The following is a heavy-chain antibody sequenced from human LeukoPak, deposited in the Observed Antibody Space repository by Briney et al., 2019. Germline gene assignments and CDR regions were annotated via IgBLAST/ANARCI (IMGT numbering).Heavy chain of an antibody. V-gene: IGHV4-59*08. Sequence: SETLSLTCTVSGGSISSYYWSWIRQPPGKGLEWIGYIYYSGSTNYNPSLKSRVTISVDTSKNQFSLKLSSVTAADTAVYYCARRGDSFTFDYWGQGTLVTVSS. CDR3: ARRGDSFTFDY. CDR1: GGSISSYY. CDR2: IYYSGST. D-gene: IGHD4-17*01. J-gene: IGHJ4*02.